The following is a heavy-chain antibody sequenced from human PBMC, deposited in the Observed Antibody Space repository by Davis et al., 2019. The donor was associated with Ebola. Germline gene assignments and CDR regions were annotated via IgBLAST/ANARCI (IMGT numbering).Heavy chain of an antibody. V-gene: IGHV3-23*01. CDR2: ITSSGGST. D-gene: IGHD2-21*02. Sequence: GESLKISCAASGFTFSSYAMNWVRRAPGKGLEWVSAITSSGGSTYYADSVKGRFTISRDNSKNTLYLQMNSLTVEDTAVYYCAKDTANIWFDVWGQGTMVTISS. J-gene: IGHJ3*01. CDR3: AKDTANIWFDV. CDR1: GFTFSSYA.